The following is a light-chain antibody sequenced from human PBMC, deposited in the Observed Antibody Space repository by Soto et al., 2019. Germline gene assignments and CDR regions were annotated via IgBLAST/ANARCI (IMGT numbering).Light chain of an antibody. CDR1: QSGSSN. CDR3: QQYNNWPPYT. CDR2: GAS. V-gene: IGKV3-15*01. J-gene: IGKJ2*01. Sequence: EIVMTQSTATLSVSPGERGTRSCWASQSGSSNFAWYQQKPDQAPRLLIYGASTRATGIPARFSGSGSGTEFTLTISSLQSEDFAVYYCQQYNNWPPYTFGQGTKLEIK.